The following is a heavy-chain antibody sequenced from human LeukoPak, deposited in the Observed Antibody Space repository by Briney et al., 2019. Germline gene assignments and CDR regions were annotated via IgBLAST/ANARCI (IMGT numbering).Heavy chain of an antibody. Sequence: GRSLRLSCAASGFTFSSYTMNWVRQAPGKGLEWVSYISSSGSTMYYADSVKGRFSISRDNAKNSLYLQMNSLRAEDTAVYYCARDHHRRLYDSQARDTFDIWGQGTMVTVSS. CDR1: GFTFSSYT. V-gene: IGHV3-48*01. D-gene: IGHD3-22*01. CDR2: ISSSGSTM. CDR3: ARDHHRRLYDSQARDTFDI. J-gene: IGHJ3*02.